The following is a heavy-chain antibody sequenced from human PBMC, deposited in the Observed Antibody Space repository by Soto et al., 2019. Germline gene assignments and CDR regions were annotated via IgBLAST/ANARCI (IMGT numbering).Heavy chain of an antibody. V-gene: IGHV3-33*08. Sequence: PGGSLRFSCAASGFTFSTYAMSWVRQAPGKGLEWVAVIWYDGSNKYYADSVKGRFTISKDNSKNTLYLQMNSLRAEDTAVYYCARDAPETYYFDYWGQGTLVTVSS. CDR1: GFTFSTYA. J-gene: IGHJ4*02. CDR2: IWYDGSNK. CDR3: ARDAPETYYFDY.